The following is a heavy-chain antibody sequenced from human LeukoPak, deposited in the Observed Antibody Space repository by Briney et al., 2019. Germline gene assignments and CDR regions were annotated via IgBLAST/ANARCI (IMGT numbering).Heavy chain of an antibody. V-gene: IGHV3-7*01. CDR2: IMQDGSEK. CDR3: ARVKWLSAAGTEGNFDY. CDR1: GFTFSSYW. D-gene: IGHD6-13*01. Sequence: GGSLRLSCAASGFTFSSYWMSWVRQAPGKGLEWVANIMQDGSEKYYVGSVKGRFTISRDNAKNSLYLQMDSLRAEDTAVYYCARVKWLSAAGTEGNFDYWGQGTLVTVSS. J-gene: IGHJ4*02.